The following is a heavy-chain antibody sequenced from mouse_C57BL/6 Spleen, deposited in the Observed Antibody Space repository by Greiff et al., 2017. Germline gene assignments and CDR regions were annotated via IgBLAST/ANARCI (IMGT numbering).Heavy chain of an antibody. CDR3: ARTAYYSNYYAMDY. J-gene: IGHJ4*01. V-gene: IGHV1-80*01. CDR2: IYPGDGDT. CDR1: GYAFSSYW. Sequence: VKLMESGAELVKPGASVKISCKASGYAFSSYWMNWVKQRPGKGLEGIGQIYPGDGDTNYNGKFKGKATLTADKSSSTAYMQLSSLTSEDSAVYFCARTAYYSNYYAMDYWGQGTSVTVSS. D-gene: IGHD2-5*01.